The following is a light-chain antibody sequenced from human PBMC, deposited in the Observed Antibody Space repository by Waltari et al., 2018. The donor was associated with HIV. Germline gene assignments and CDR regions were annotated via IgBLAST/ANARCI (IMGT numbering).Light chain of an antibody. CDR2: STN. Sequence: QTVVTKATSFSVSPGGTVTLHFGLNSRPHSTPCYSSRSQHTPAQAPRTRIYSTNSRSSGVPDRFSGSILGNKAALTITGAQADDECDYYCALYMGSAILFGGGTKLTVL. CDR1: SRPHSTPCY. CDR3: ALYMGSAIL. V-gene: IGLV8-61*01. J-gene: IGLJ2*01.